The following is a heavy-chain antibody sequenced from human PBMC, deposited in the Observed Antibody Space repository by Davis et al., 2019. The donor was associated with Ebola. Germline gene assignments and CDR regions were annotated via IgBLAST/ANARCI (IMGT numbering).Heavy chain of an antibody. CDR1: GGSISSYY. V-gene: IGHV4-59*01. Sequence: SETLSLTCTVSGGSISSYYWSWIRQPPGKGLEWIGYIYYSGGTNYNPSLKSRVTISVDTSKNQFSLKLSSVTAADTAVYYCARDGATYYDFWSGHGWFDPWGQGTLVTVSS. J-gene: IGHJ5*02. D-gene: IGHD3-3*01. CDR2: IYYSGGT. CDR3: ARDGATYYDFWSGHGWFDP.